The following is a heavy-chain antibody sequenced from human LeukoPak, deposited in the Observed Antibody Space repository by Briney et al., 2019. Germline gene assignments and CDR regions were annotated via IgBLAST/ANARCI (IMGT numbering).Heavy chain of an antibody. J-gene: IGHJ6*03. Sequence: ASVKVSCKASGGTFSSYAISWVRQAPGQGLEWMGGIIPIFGTANYAQKFQGRVTITTDESTSTAYMELSSLRSEDTAVYYCAREEMTTVTTDYYYYMDVWGKGTTITVSS. CDR1: GGTFSSYA. CDR3: AREEMTTVTTDYYYYMDV. CDR2: IIPIFGTA. D-gene: IGHD4-17*01. V-gene: IGHV1-69*05.